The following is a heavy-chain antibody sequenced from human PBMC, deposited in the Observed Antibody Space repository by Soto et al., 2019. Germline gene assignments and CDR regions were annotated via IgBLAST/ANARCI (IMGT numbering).Heavy chain of an antibody. D-gene: IGHD6-13*01. Sequence: ASVKVSCKASGYTFTSYYMHWVRQAPGQGLEWMGWISAYNGNKKYAQKLQGRVSMTTDTSTSTAYMELRSLRSDDTAVYYCARDLGQQLFDYWGQGTLVTSPQ. CDR1: GYTFTSYY. CDR2: ISAYNGNK. J-gene: IGHJ4*02. V-gene: IGHV1-18*04. CDR3: ARDLGQQLFDY.